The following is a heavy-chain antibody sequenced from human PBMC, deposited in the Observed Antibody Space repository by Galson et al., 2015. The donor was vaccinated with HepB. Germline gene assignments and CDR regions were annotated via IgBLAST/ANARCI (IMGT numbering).Heavy chain of an antibody. CDR3: ARAPSADTYSISSDWFDP. CDR2: IKQDGSEG. V-gene: IGHV3-7*01. Sequence: SLRLSCAGSGFTFSSYWMTWVRQAPGKGLEWVASIKQDGSEGYYVDSVKGRFNISRENANNSLYLQMTSLRAEDTALYYCARAPSADTYSISSDWFDPWGQGTLVTVSS. J-gene: IGHJ5*02. D-gene: IGHD6-6*01. CDR1: GFTFSSYW.